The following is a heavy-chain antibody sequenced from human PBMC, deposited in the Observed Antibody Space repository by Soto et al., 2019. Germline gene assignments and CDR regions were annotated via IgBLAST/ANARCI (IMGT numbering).Heavy chain of an antibody. CDR2: IYYSGST. Sequence: PSVTLSLTYTVSGGSIISYYCSWIRQPPGKGLEWIGYIYYSGSTNYSPSLKSRVTISVDTSKNQFSLKLSSVTAADTAVYYCAGAAEQDAFDIWGQGTMVTVS. CDR3: AGAAEQDAFDI. CDR1: GGSIISYY. V-gene: IGHV4-59*08. J-gene: IGHJ3*02.